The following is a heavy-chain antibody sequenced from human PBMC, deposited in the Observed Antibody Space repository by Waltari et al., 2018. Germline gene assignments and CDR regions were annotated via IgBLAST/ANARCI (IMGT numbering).Heavy chain of an antibody. D-gene: IGHD3-10*01. CDR1: GFTFSNFR. Sequence: EAQLLESGGGLVQPGGSLRLSCAASGFTFSNFRLSWVRQAPGKGLGWVSGFRGTGGSTSYADSVKGRFTISRDNSKNTLYLQMNSLRAEDSAVYYCAKGPYYGSAIGMDVWGQGTTVAVSS. V-gene: IGHV3-23*01. CDR3: AKGPYYGSAIGMDV. CDR2: FRGTGGST. J-gene: IGHJ6*02.